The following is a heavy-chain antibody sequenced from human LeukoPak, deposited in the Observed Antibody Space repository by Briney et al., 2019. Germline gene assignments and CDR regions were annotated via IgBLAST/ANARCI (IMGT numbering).Heavy chain of an antibody. Sequence: KPSETLSLTCTVSGGSISSSSYYWGWIRQPPEKGLEWIGSIYYSGSTYYNPSLKSRVTISVDTSKNQFSLKLSSVTAADTAVYYCARLGGWLPDYWGQGTLVTVSS. CDR2: IYYSGST. CDR3: ARLGGWLPDY. V-gene: IGHV4-39*01. J-gene: IGHJ4*02. CDR1: GGSISSSSYY. D-gene: IGHD6-19*01.